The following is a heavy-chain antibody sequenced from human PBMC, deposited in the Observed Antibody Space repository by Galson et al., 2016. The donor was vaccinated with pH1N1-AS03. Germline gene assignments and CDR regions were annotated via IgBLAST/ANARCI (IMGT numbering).Heavy chain of an antibody. Sequence: LSLTCTVSGASISSSTYYWSWIRQPAGKGLEWIGRGYSSSHTNYNPSLKGRVTISVDTSKNQFSLRLSSVTAADTAFYYCAREDGSTVISKFDYWGQGTLVTVSS. CDR1: GASISSSTYY. CDR2: GYSSSHT. J-gene: IGHJ4*02. D-gene: IGHD5-24*01. CDR3: AREDGSTVISKFDY. V-gene: IGHV4-61*02.